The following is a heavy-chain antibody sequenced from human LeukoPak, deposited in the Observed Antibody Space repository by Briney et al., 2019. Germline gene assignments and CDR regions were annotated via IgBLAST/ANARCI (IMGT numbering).Heavy chain of an antibody. V-gene: IGHV3-23*01. CDR2: ISGRGGST. J-gene: IGHJ4*02. CDR3: AKESTWTGTDTNYFDY. Sequence: QSGGSLRLSCAASGFSFSSYAMSWVRQAPGKGLEWVSSISGRGGSTYYADSVKGRFTFSRDNSKTTLYLQMNSLRTEDTAVYYCAKESTWTGTDTNYFDYWGQGTLVTVSS. CDR1: GFSFSSYA. D-gene: IGHD3/OR15-3a*01.